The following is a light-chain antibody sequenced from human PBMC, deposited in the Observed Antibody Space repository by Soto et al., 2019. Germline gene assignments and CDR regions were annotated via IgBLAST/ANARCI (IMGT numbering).Light chain of an antibody. CDR2: ATS. J-gene: IGKJ5*01. CDR3: QQSYNNPIT. CDR1: RTIDNY. V-gene: IGKV1-39*01. Sequence: DIHMTQSPSSLSASLGHIFTITCRASRTIDNYLNWYQKKPGRAPELLVYATSSLQSGVPSRLTGGGYGTHLTITISGMQTEDFETYLCQQSYNNPITFGHGTRLEIK.